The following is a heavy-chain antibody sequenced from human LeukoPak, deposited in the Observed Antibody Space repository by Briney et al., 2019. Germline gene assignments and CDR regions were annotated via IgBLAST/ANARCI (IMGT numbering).Heavy chain of an antibody. CDR1: GYTLNEVS. J-gene: IGHJ5*02. V-gene: IGHV1-24*01. Sequence: ASVKVSCKVAGYTLNEVSMHWVRQAPGKGLEWMGGFDPEDGGRIYAQKFQGRVTMTEDTSTDTAYMELSSLTSEDTAMYYCATENFGLGSPFDPWGQGTLVTVSS. CDR2: FDPEDGGR. CDR3: ATENFGLGSPFDP. D-gene: IGHD3-16*01.